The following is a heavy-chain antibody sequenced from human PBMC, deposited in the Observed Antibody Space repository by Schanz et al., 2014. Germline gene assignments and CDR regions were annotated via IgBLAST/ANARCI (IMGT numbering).Heavy chain of an antibody. J-gene: IGHJ5*02. Sequence: QVQLVESGGGLVKPGGSLRLSCAASGFTFTDSYISWIRQAPGMGLEWVSYISHNTFYTDYADSVKGRFTISRDNAKNSVYLQMNTLRAEDTAIYFCARDVYRSGRPFDLWGQGTLVTVSS. CDR3: ARDVYRSGRPFDL. CDR1: GFTFTDSY. CDR2: ISHNTFYT. V-gene: IGHV3-11*06. D-gene: IGHD5-18*01.